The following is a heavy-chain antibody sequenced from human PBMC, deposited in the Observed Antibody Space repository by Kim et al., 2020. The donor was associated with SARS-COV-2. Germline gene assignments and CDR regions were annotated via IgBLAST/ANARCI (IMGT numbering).Heavy chain of an antibody. CDR2: IFGGGTT. J-gene: IGHJ4*02. D-gene: IGHD6-13*01. CDR3: VRVLPRPQLAFDY. CDR1: GFTVSGNH. V-gene: IGHV3-66*01. Sequence: GGSLRLSCATSGFTVSGNHMSWVRQAPGKGLEWVSVIFGGGTTYYADSVQGRFTISRDNSKNTLYLQMNSLRAEDTAVYYCVRVLPRPQLAFDYWGQGTLVSVSS.